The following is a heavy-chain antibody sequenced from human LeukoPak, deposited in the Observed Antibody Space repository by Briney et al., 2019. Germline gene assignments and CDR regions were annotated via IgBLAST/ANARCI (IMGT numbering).Heavy chain of an antibody. Sequence: ASVKVSCKASGYTFTSYDINWVRQAPGQGLEWMGWMNPNSGNTSYAQKFQGRVTITRNTSISTAYMELSSLRSEDTAVYYCARGGYYYDSSGYPGRDAFDNWGQGTMVTVSS. D-gene: IGHD3-22*01. J-gene: IGHJ3*02. V-gene: IGHV1-8*03. CDR3: ARGGYYYDSSGYPGRDAFDN. CDR1: GYTFTSYD. CDR2: MNPNSGNT.